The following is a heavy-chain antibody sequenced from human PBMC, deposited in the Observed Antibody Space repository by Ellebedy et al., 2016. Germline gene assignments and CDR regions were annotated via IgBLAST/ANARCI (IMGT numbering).Heavy chain of an antibody. CDR3: AHRTTVTSVDY. V-gene: IGHV2-5*01. Sequence: SGPTLVKPTQTLTLTCTFSGFSLTTNAVVVGWIRQPPGKALEWLAFTYGNDDKRYNPSLKSRLTITRDTSKNQVVLTMTNMDPVDTGTYFCAHRTTVTSVDYWGQGTLVTVSS. D-gene: IGHD4-11*01. CDR2: TYGNDDK. J-gene: IGHJ4*02. CDR1: GFSLTTNAVV.